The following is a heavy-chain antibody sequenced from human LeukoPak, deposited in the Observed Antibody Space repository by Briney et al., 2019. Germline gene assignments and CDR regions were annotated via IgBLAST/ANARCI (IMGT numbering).Heavy chain of an antibody. CDR2: IRGSDGYT. J-gene: IGHJ4*02. D-gene: IGHD1-26*01. Sequence: GGSLRLSCAASGFTFSTYAMTWVRQAPGKGLEWVSTIRGSDGYTYYADSVKGRFTISRDNAKNSLYLQMNSLRAEDTAVYYCASPSVGATFPDYWGQGTLVTVSS. CDR1: GFTFSTYA. CDR3: ASPSVGATFPDY. V-gene: IGHV3-23*01.